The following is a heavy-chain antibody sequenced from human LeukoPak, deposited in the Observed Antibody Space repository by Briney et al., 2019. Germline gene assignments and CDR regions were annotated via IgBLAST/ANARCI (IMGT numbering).Heavy chain of an antibody. D-gene: IGHD5-12*01. J-gene: IGHJ4*02. CDR2: MYYSG. CDR1: GGSISSSSNY. V-gene: IGHV4-39*01. CDR3: ARYIVASMREQ. Sequence: SETLSLTCTVSGGSISSSSNYWGWVRQPPGKGLEWIGSMYYSGSYNPSLESRVTISVDTSKNEFSLKLGSVTAADTAVYYCARYIVASMREQWGQATLVTVSS.